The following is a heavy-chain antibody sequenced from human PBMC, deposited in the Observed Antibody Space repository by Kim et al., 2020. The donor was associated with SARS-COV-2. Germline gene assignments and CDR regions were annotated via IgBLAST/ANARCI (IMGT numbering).Heavy chain of an antibody. D-gene: IGHD3-10*01. V-gene: IGHV3-30*02. CDR3: AKDFYYGSGSYYIARVLSDY. J-gene: IGHJ4*02. Sequence: RFTISRDNSKNTLYLQMNSLRAEDTAVYYCAKDFYYGSGSYYIARVLSDYWGQGTLVTVSS.